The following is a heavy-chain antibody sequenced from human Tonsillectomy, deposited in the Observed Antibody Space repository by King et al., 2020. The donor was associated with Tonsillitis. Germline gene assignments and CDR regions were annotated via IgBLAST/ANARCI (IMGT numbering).Heavy chain of an antibody. J-gene: IGHJ4*02. V-gene: IGHV3-15*07. D-gene: IGHD3-10*01. CDR3: ATIRALLRRVGEFGESYFDY. Sequence: VQLLESGGGLVKPGGSLRLSCAVSGFSLSNAWMNWVRQAPGKGLGWVGRIKTKNDGGTTDYAAPVKGRFTISRVDSKNTLYLQMNSLKPDDTGIYYCATIRALLRRVGEFGESYFDYWRRGTLVTISS. CDR1: GFSLSNAW. CDR2: IKTKNDGGTT.